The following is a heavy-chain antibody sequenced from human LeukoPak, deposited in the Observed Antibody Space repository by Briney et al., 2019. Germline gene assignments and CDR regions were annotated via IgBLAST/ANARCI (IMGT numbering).Heavy chain of an antibody. D-gene: IGHD1-26*01. J-gene: IGHJ4*02. CDR3: TTLRVGATYEGFFDY. CDR1: GFTFSNAW. Sequence: SGGSLRLSCAASGFTFSNAWMSWVRQAPGKGLEWVGRIKSKTDGGTTDYAAPVKGRFTISRDDSKNTLYLQMNSLKTEDTAVYYCTTLRVGATYEGFFDYWGQGTLVTVSS. CDR2: IKSKTDGGTT. V-gene: IGHV3-15*01.